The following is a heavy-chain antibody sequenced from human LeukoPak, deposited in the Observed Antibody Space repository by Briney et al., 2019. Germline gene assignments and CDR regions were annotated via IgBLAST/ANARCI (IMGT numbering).Heavy chain of an antibody. CDR3: ARVRSGYSSPYYFDY. J-gene: IGHJ4*02. V-gene: IGHV1-8*03. D-gene: IGHD6-13*01. CDR1: GYTFTNYD. CDR2: MNPNSGNT. Sequence: ASVKVSCKASGYTFTNYDINWVRQATGQGLEWMGWMNPNSGNTGYAQKFQGRVTITRNTSISTAYMELSSLRSEDTAVYYCARVRSGYSSPYYFDYWGQGTLVTVSS.